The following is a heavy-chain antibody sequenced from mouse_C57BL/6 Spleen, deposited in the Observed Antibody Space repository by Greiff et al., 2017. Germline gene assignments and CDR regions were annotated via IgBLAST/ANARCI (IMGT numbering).Heavy chain of an antibody. V-gene: IGHV5-4*01. CDR2: ISAGGSYT. CDR1: GFTFSSYA. Sequence: EVKLMESGGGLVKPGGSLKLSCAASGFTFSSYAMSWVRQTPEKRLEWVATISAGGSYTYYPDNVKGRFTFSRDNAKTNLYLQMSHLKSEDTAMXDCARDMVTTRLAYWGQGTLVTVSA. J-gene: IGHJ3*01. D-gene: IGHD2-2*01. CDR3: ARDMVTTRLAY.